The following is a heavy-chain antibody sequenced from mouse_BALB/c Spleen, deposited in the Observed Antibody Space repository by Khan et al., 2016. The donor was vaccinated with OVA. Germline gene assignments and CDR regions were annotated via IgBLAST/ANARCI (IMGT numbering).Heavy chain of an antibody. CDR2: ISYSGST. Sequence: EVQLVESGPGLVKPSQSLSLTCTVTGYSITSDYAWNWIRQFPGNKLEWMGYISYSGSTNYNPALTSRISITRDTSKNQFFLQLNAVTTEDTATYYCARDGSRYYYAMDYWGQGTSVTVSS. CDR3: ARDGSRYYYAMDY. CDR1: GYSITSDYA. D-gene: IGHD2-3*01. J-gene: IGHJ4*01. V-gene: IGHV3-2*02.